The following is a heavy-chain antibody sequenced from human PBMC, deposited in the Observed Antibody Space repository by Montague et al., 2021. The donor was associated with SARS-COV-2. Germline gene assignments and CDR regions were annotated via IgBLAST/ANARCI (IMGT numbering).Heavy chain of an antibody. CDR3: AGQGVFSYTRVEN. CDR1: GGSISSSNY. D-gene: IGHD1-14*01. J-gene: IGHJ4*02. Sequence: SETLSLTCAVSGGSISSSNYWFLVRHPPGKGLEWIEEVYHGGRTXXQPPLKSLVIILVDKSNNQLSLKLSSVAAADTAVYYCAGQGVFSYTRVENWGQGTLVTVSS. V-gene: IGHV4-4*02. CDR2: VYHGGRT.